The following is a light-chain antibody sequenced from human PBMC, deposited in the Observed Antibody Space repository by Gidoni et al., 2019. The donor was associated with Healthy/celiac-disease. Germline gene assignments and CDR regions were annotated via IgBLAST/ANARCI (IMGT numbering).Light chain of an antibody. V-gene: IGLV1-47*01. J-gene: IGLJ2*01. CDR2: RNN. CDR3: AAWDDSLSGVV. CDR1: SSNYVSNY. Sequence: QSVLTQPPSASVTPGQRVTIPSSGSSSNYVSNYVYCYLQLPGTAPKLLIYRNNQRPSGVPDRFSGSKSGTSASLAISGLRSEVEADYYCAAWDDSLSGVVFGGGTKLTVL.